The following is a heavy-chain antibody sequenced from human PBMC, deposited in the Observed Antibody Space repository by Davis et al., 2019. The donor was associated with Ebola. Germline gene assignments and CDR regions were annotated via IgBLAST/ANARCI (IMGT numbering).Heavy chain of an antibody. D-gene: IGHD1-26*01. CDR1: GFTFSSYD. V-gene: IGHV3-13*01. CDR2: IGTAGDT. CDR3: ARDRLGGSYWGRADYYYYGMAV. J-gene: IGHJ6*04. Sequence: PAGSLRLSCAASGFTFSSYDMHWVRRAAGRALEWVSAIGTAGDTYYPGSVKGRFTISREHAKHSLYLQMNSLRAGDTAVYYIARDRLGGSYWGRADYYYYGMAVWGKGTTVTVSS.